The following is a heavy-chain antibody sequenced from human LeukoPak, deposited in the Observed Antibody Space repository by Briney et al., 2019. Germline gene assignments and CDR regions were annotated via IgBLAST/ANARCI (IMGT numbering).Heavy chain of an antibody. J-gene: IGHJ4*02. Sequence: PGRSLRLSCAASGFTFSSYAMHWVRQAPGKGLEWVAVISYDGSNKYYADSVKGRFTISRDNSKNTLYLQMNSLRAEDTAVYYCARDLDYGDNFDYWGQGTLVTVSS. CDR2: ISYDGSNK. CDR1: GFTFSSYA. D-gene: IGHD4-17*01. V-gene: IGHV3-30-3*01. CDR3: ARDLDYGDNFDY.